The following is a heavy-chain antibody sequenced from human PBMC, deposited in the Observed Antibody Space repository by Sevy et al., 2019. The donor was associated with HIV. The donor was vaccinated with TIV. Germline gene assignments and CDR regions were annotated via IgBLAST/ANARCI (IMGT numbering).Heavy chain of an antibody. D-gene: IGHD3-3*01. CDR3: TTIPVLRFLEWLLFLRLDYYYGMDV. J-gene: IGHJ6*02. CDR2: IKSKTDGGTT. V-gene: IGHV3-15*01. Sequence: GGSLRLSCAASGFTFSNAWMSWVRQAPGKGLEWVGRIKSKTDGGTTDYAAPVKGRFTISRDDSKNTLYLQMNSLKTEDTAVYYCTTIPVLRFLEWLLFLRLDYYYGMDVWGQGTTVTVSS. CDR1: GFTFSNAW.